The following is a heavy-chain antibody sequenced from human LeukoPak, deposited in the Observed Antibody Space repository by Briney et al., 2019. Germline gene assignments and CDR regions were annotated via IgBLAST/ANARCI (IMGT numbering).Heavy chain of an antibody. CDR2: ISAYNGNT. CDR1: GYTFTGYY. Sequence: GASVKVSCKASGYTFTGYYMHWVRQAPGQGLEWMGWISAYNGNTNYAQKLQGRVTMTTDTSTSTAYMELSRLRSDDTAVYYCARDKSMYSSSWPIDYWGQGTLVTVSS. CDR3: ARDKSMYSSSWPIDY. D-gene: IGHD6-13*01. J-gene: IGHJ4*02. V-gene: IGHV1-18*04.